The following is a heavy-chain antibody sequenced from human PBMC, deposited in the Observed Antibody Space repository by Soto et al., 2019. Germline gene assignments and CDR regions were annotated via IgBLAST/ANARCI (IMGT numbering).Heavy chain of an antibody. D-gene: IGHD6-6*01. J-gene: IGHJ4*02. V-gene: IGHV3-64*01. Sequence: GGSLRLSCAASGFTSSSYAMHWVRQAPGKGLEYVSAISSNGGSTYYANSVKGRFTISRDNSKNTLYLQMGSLRGEDMAVYYCARRVSGSSSGYDYWGQGTLVTVSS. CDR1: GFTSSSYA. CDR3: ARRVSGSSSGYDY. CDR2: ISSNGGST.